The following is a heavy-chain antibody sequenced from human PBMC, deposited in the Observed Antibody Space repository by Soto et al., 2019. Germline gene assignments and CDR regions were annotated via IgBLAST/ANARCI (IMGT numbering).Heavy chain of an antibody. D-gene: IGHD1-26*01. CDR2: IYTSGST. CDR3: ARDWVVVSGSRWYYGMDV. J-gene: IGHJ6*02. CDR1: GGSISSYY. Sequence: PSETLSLTCTVSGGSISSYYWSWIRQPAGKGLEWIGRIYTSGSTNYNPSLKSRVTMSVDTSKNQFSLKLSSVTAADTAVYYCARDWVVVSGSRWYYGMDVWGQGTTVTVSS. V-gene: IGHV4-4*07.